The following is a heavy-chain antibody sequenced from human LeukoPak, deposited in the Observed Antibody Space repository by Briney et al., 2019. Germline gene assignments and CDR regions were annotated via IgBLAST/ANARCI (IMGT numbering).Heavy chain of an antibody. J-gene: IGHJ6*03. D-gene: IGHD3-3*01. CDR1: GFTFSNYA. Sequence: GGSLRLSCAASGFTFSNYAMSWVRQAPGKGLEWVSGISGSGGSTYYADSVKGRLTISRDNSKNTLYLQMNSLRAEDTAVYYCARGKNSITIFGQAGYMDVWGKGTTVTVSS. CDR2: ISGSGGST. V-gene: IGHV3-23*01. CDR3: ARGKNSITIFGQAGYMDV.